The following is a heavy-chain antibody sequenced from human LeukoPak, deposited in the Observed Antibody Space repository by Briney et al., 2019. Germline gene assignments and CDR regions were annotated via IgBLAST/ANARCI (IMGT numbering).Heavy chain of an antibody. CDR1: GFTFASHW. CDR2: IKQGGSET. CDR3: ARGLCSGPSCFSDTFDY. V-gene: IGHV3-7*03. Sequence: GGSLRLSCAASGFTFASHWMAWVRQAPGKGLEWVANIKQGGSETYYVDSLKGRFTISRDNAKNSLFLQMNSLRVEATALYYCARGLCSGPSCFSDTFDYWGQGTLVTVSS. D-gene: IGHD2-15*01. J-gene: IGHJ4*02.